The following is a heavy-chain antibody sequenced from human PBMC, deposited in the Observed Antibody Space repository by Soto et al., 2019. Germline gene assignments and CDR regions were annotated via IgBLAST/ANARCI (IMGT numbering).Heavy chain of an antibody. CDR3: ARHYYGSGSYLPTFEY. CDR2: ISYSGST. Sequence: SETLSLTCTFSVGSISSTSCFWGWIRQHPGKGLEGIGRISYSGSTFYNPSLKSRVTISVETSKNQFSLKLSSITAADTAVYYCARHYYGSGSYLPTFEYWGQGTVVT. D-gene: IGHD3-10*01. CDR1: VGSISSTSCF. J-gene: IGHJ4*02. V-gene: IGHV4-39*01.